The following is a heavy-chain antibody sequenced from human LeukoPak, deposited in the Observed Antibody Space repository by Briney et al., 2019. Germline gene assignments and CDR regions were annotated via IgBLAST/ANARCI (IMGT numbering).Heavy chain of an antibody. J-gene: IGHJ4*02. D-gene: IGHD3-22*01. V-gene: IGHV4-34*01. Sequence: SETLSLTCAVYGGSFSGYYWGWIRQPPGKGLEWIGEINHSGSTNYNPSLKSRVTISVDTSKNQFSLKLSSVTAADTAVYYCARGPSYDSSGYDYYFDYWGQGTLVTVSS. CDR1: GGSFSGYY. CDR3: ARGPSYDSSGYDYYFDY. CDR2: INHSGST.